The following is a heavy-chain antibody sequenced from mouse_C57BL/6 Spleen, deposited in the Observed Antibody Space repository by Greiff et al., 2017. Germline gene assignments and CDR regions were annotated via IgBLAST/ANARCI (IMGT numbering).Heavy chain of an antibody. D-gene: IGHD3-2*02. CDR2: ISDGGSYT. V-gene: IGHV5-4*01. CDR3: ARVDSSGYAMDY. CDR1: GFTFSSYA. Sequence: EVQLVESGGGLVKPGGSLKLSCAASGFTFSSYAMSWVRQTPEKRLEWVATISDGGSYTYYPDNVKGRFTISRDNAKNNLYLQMSHLKSEDTAMYYCARVDSSGYAMDYWGQGTSVTVSS. J-gene: IGHJ4*01.